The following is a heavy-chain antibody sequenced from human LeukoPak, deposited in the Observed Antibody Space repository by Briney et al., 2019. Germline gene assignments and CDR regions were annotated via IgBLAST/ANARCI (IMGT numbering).Heavy chain of an antibody. V-gene: IGHV4-59*01. D-gene: IGHD6-13*01. CDR3: ARGGDTSSWYAWFDP. Sequence: SETLSLTCTVSGDSISNYYWSWIRQPPGKGLEWIGYIYHSGSTKYNPSLKSRVTISIDTSKHQFSLKLSSVTAADTAMYYCARGGDTSSWYAWFDPWGQGTLVAVSS. J-gene: IGHJ5*02. CDR1: GDSISNYY. CDR2: IYHSGST.